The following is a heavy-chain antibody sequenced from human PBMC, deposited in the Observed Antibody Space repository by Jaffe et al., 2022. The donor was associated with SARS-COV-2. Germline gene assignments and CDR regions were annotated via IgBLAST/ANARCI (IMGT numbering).Heavy chain of an antibody. Sequence: QVQLVQSGAEVKKPGSSVKVSCKASGGTFSSYAISWVRQAPGQGLEWMGGIIPIFGTANYAQKFQGRVTITADESTSTAYMELSSLRSEDTAVYYCARSYDSKGYDYYYGMDVWGQGTTVTVSS. D-gene: IGHD3-22*01. CDR1: GGTFSSYA. CDR2: IIPIFGTA. CDR3: ARSYDSKGYDYYYGMDV. J-gene: IGHJ6*02. V-gene: IGHV1-69*01.